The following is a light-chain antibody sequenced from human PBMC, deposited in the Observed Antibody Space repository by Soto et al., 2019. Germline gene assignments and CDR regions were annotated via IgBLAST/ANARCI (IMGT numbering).Light chain of an antibody. CDR1: QSVSSY. CDR2: DAS. V-gene: IGKV3-11*01. Sequence: EIVLTQSPATLSLSPGERATLSCRASQSVSSYLAWYQQKPGQAPRLLIYDASNRATGITARFSGSGSGTDFTITISSREPEDFAVYYCQQRSNCPTFGQGTKMEIK. J-gene: IGKJ2*01. CDR3: QQRSNCPT.